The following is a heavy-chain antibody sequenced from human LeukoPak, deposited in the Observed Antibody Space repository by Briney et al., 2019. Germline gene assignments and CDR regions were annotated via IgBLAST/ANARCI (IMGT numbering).Heavy chain of an antibody. CDR2: TSHGGTT. CDR1: GGSLSGFY. Sequence: SESLSLTCAVYGGSLSGFYWTWIRQPPGSGLEWIGETSHGGTTSYNPSLKSRVTISVDKSKNQFSLKLTSVTAADTAMYYCVRNGEKYQLYWGQGTLVTVSS. CDR3: VRNGEKYQLY. D-gene: IGHD1-1*01. J-gene: IGHJ4*02. V-gene: IGHV4-34*01.